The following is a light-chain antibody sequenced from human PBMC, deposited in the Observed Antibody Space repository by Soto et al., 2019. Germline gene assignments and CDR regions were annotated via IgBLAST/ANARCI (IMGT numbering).Light chain of an antibody. CDR1: QDISSF. Sequence: DIQLTQSPTFLSASVGDRVTITCRASQDISSFLAWYQQKPGKAPELLISAASTLQSGVPSRFSGSGSATEFPLTISRLQPEDFATYYCQHLHSFPIAFGQGTRLEIK. V-gene: IGKV1-9*01. CDR3: QHLHSFPIA. J-gene: IGKJ5*01. CDR2: AAS.